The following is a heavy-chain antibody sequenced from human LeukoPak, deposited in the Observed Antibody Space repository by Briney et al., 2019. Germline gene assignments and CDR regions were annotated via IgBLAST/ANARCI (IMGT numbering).Heavy chain of an antibody. CDR1: GFTFSSYA. Sequence: GGSLRLSCAASGFTFSSYAMHWVRQAPGKGLEWVAVISYDGSNKYYADSVKGRFNISRDNAKNSLYLQMNSLRAEDTAVYYCARHATVKHLDYWGQGTLVTVSS. D-gene: IGHD4-17*01. CDR3: ARHATVKHLDY. J-gene: IGHJ4*02. CDR2: ISYDGSNK. V-gene: IGHV3-30-3*01.